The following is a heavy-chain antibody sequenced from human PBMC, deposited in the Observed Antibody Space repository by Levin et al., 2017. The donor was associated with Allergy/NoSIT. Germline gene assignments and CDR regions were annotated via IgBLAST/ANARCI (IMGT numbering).Heavy chain of an antibody. Sequence: PSETLSLTCTVSGGSISSYYWSWIRQPPGKGLEWIGYIYYSGSTNYNPSLKSRVTISVDTSKNQFSLKLSSVTAADTAVYYCARGPPVYSSSWYVRGWFDPWGQGTLVTVSS. V-gene: IGHV4-59*01. CDR3: ARGPPVYSSSWYVRGWFDP. D-gene: IGHD6-13*01. CDR1: GGSISSYY. CDR2: IYYSGST. J-gene: IGHJ5*02.